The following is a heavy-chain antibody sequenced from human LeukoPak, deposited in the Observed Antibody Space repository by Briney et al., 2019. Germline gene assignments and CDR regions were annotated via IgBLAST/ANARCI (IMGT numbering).Heavy chain of an antibody. CDR3: ARGTYSYGYGYFDY. J-gene: IGHJ4*02. Sequence: PSETLSLTCAVYGGSFSGYYWSWIRQPPGKGLEWIGEINHSGSTNYNPSLKSRVTISVDTSKSQFSLKLSSVTAADTAVYYCARGTYSYGYGYFDYWGQGTLVTVSS. D-gene: IGHD5-18*01. CDR1: GGSFSGYY. CDR2: INHSGST. V-gene: IGHV4-34*01.